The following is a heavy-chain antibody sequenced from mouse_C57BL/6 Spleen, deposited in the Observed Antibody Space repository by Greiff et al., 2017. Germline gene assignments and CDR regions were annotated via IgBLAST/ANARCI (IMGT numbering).Heavy chain of an antibody. J-gene: IGHJ1*03. Sequence: EVKLVESEGGLVQPGSSMKLSCTASGFTFSDYYMAWVRQVPEKGLEWVANINYDGSSTYYLDSLKSRFIISRDNAKNILYLQMSSLKSEDTATYYCARFSYWYFDVWGTGTTVTVSS. CDR3: ARFSYWYFDV. V-gene: IGHV5-16*01. CDR2: INYDGSST. CDR1: GFTFSDYY.